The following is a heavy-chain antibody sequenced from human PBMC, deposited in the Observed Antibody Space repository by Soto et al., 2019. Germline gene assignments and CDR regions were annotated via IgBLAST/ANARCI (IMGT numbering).Heavy chain of an antibody. V-gene: IGHV3-11*01. CDR2: ISGNGEVI. D-gene: IGHD4-17*01. J-gene: IGHJ4*02. CDR3: ARDVDADFRTDFDY. Sequence: GGSLRLSCAACGFTFSDYYIHWIRRAPGKGLEWISYISGNGEVIQYAASARGRFTISRDNAENSVYLEMESLRDEDTALYYSARDVDADFRTDFDYWGRGTLVTVSS. CDR1: GFTFSDYY.